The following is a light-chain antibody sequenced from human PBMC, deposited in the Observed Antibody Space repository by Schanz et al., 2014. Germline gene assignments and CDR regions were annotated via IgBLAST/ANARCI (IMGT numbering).Light chain of an antibody. Sequence: EIVMTQSPATLSVSPGERATLSCRASQSVSSNLAWYQQKPGQAPRLLIYGASSRATGIADRFSGRGSGTDFTLTISSLQAEDVAVYFCLQYSTTPRTFGQGTEVEIK. J-gene: IGKJ2*01. CDR3: LQYSTTPRT. CDR1: QSVSSN. CDR2: GAS. V-gene: IGKV3D-15*01.